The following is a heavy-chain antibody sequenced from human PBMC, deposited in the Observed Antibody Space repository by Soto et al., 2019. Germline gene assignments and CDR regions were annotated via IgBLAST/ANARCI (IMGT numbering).Heavy chain of an antibody. J-gene: IGHJ1*01. D-gene: IGHD3-10*01. Sequence: SETLSLTCTVSGGSISSYYWSWIRQPPGKGLEWIGYIYHSGSTYYNPSLKSRVTISVDRSKNQFSLKLSSVTAADTAVYYCARGAPVFIPHWGQGTLVTVSS. CDR3: ARGAPVFIPH. CDR2: IYHSGST. CDR1: GGSISSYY. V-gene: IGHV4-59*12.